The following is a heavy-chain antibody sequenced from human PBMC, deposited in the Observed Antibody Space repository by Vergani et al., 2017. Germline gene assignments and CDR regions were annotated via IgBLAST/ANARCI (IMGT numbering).Heavy chain of an antibody. CDR1: GFIFSTYA. CDR3: AKDRYNWNDVPLDY. V-gene: IGHV3-23*01. CDR2: ISASGAPT. J-gene: IGHJ4*02. Sequence: EVQLLESGGDLVQPGGSLRLSCTASGFIFSTYAMSWVRQAPGKGLEWVSGISASGAPTYYADSVKGRFTISRDNSKNTLYLQMNSLRAEDTAVYYCAKDRYNWNDVPLDYWGQGTLVTVSS. D-gene: IGHD1-20*01.